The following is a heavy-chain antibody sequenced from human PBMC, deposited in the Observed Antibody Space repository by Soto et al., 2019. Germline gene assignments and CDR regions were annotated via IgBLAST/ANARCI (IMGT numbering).Heavy chain of an antibody. CDR2: IYPGDSDT. V-gene: IGHV5-51*01. Sequence: PGESLKISCKGSGYSFTSYWIGWVRQMPGKGLEWMGIIYPGDSDTRYSPSFQGQVTISADKSISTAYLQWSSLKASDTAMYYCARANYDFWSGYHYYYYGMHVSGQATTVTVSS. CDR1: GYSFTSYW. D-gene: IGHD3-3*01. CDR3: ARANYDFWSGYHYYYYGMHV. J-gene: IGHJ6*02.